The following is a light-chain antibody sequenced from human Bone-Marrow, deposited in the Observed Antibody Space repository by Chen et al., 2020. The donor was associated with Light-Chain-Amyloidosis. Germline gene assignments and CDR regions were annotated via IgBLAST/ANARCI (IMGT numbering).Light chain of an antibody. V-gene: IGLV3-25*03. CDR1: DLPTKY. CDR3: QSADSSGTYEVI. Sequence: SYELTQPPSVSVSPGQTARITCSGDDLPTKYAYWYQQKPGQAPVLVIHRDTERPSGISERFSGCSSGTTATLTICGVQASDEADYHCQSADSSGTYEVIFGGGTKLTVL. CDR2: RDT. J-gene: IGLJ2*01.